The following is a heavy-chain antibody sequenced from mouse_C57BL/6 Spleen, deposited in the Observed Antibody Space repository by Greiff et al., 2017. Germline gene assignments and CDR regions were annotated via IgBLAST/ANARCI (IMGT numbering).Heavy chain of an antibody. CDR3: ARQYCGSSSWFAY. J-gene: IGHJ3*01. D-gene: IGHD1-1*01. CDR2: IYPSDSET. V-gene: IGHV1-61*01. CDR1: GYTFTSYW. Sequence: QVQLQQPGAELVRPGSSVKLSCKASGYTFTSYWMDWVKQRPGQGLEWIGNIYPSDSETHYNQKFKDKATLTVDKSSSTAYMQLSSLTSEDSAVYYCARQYCGSSSWFAYWGQGTMVTVSA.